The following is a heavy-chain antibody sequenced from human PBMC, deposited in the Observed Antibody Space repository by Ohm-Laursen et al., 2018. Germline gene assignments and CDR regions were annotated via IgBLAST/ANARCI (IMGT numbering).Heavy chain of an antibody. CDR2: ISGNAVRT. CDR3: AKGPFIAVAGSNYFFDY. J-gene: IGHJ4*02. CDR1: GFTFSSYA. D-gene: IGHD6-19*01. Sequence: SLRLSCSASGFTFSSYAMSWVRQAPGKGLEWVSSISGNAVRTYDADSVKGRFSISRGNSKNTLDLQMNSLRAEDTAVYYCAKGPFIAVAGSNYFFDYWGQGTLVTVSS. V-gene: IGHV3-23*01.